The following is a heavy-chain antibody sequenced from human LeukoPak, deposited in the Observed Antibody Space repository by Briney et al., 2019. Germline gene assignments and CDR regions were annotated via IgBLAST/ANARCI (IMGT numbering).Heavy chain of an antibody. CDR1: GGSISSGSYY. CDR2: IYYSGST. V-gene: IGHV4-39*01. Sequence: PSETLSLTCTVSGGSISSGSYYWGWIRQPPGRGLEWIGSIYYSGSTYYNPSLKSRVTISVDTSKNQFSLKLSSVTAADTAVYYCATYGDYYNAFDIWGQGTMVTVSS. D-gene: IGHD4-17*01. J-gene: IGHJ3*02. CDR3: ATYGDYYNAFDI.